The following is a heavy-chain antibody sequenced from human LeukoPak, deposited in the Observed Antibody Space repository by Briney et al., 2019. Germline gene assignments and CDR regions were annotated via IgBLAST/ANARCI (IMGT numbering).Heavy chain of an antibody. CDR2: IYSGGST. Sequence: GGSLRLSCAASGFTVSSNYMSWVRQAPGKGLEWVSVIYSGGSTYYADSVKGRFTISRDNSKNTLYLQTNSLRAEDTAVYYCARARGGYDLFDYWGQGTLVTVSS. V-gene: IGHV3-53*01. D-gene: IGHD5-12*01. CDR3: ARARGGYDLFDY. CDR1: GFTVSSNY. J-gene: IGHJ4*02.